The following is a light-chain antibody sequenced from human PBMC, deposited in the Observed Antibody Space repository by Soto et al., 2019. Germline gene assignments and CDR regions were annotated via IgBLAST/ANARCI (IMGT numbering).Light chain of an antibody. CDR1: QGISKY. CDR3: QKYNSPPDT. V-gene: IGKV1-27*01. CDR2: AAS. J-gene: IGKJ2*01. Sequence: DIQMTQSPSSLSASVGDRVTITCRASQGISKYLAWYQQKPGKVPKLLIYAASTLQSGVPFRFSGSGSGTDFTLTISSLQPEDVATYYCQKYNSPPDTFGQGTRLEIK.